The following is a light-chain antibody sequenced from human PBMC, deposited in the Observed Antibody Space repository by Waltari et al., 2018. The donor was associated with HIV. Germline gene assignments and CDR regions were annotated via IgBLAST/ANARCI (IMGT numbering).Light chain of an antibody. CDR2: EVS. Sequence: QSALTQPPSASGSPGQSVTISCTGTSSDVGRYNYVSWYEQHPGKAPKRMIYEVSKLPSGAPERISGPEARNTACITVSGLEAEEEADYCCSSYAGSNNYVFGTGTKVTVL. V-gene: IGLV2-8*01. CDR3: SSYAGSNNYV. CDR1: SSDVGRYNY. J-gene: IGLJ1*01.